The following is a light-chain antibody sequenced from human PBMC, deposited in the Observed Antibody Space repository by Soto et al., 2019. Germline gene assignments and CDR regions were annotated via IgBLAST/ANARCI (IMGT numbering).Light chain of an antibody. V-gene: IGKV3-11*01. J-gene: IGKJ1*01. Sequence: EIVLTQSPATPSLSPGERATLSCRASQSVSSYLAWYQQKPGQAPSLLIYDASNRATGIPARFSGSGSGTDFTLTISSLEPEDFAVYYCQQRSNWPWTFGQGTKVEIK. CDR2: DAS. CDR1: QSVSSY. CDR3: QQRSNWPWT.